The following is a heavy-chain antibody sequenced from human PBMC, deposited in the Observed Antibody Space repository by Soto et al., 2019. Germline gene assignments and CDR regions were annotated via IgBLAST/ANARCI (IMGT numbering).Heavy chain of an antibody. V-gene: IGHV1-18*04. CDR3: ARGRGMVRGVIIIGFDY. D-gene: IGHD3-10*01. CDR1: GYTFTSYG. J-gene: IGHJ4*02. Sequence: ASVKVSFKASGYTFTSYGISWVRQAPGQGLEWMGWIRAYNGNTNYAQKLQGRVTMTTDTSTSTAYMELRSLRSEDTAVYYCARGRGMVRGVIIIGFDYWGQGTLVTVSS. CDR2: IRAYNGNT.